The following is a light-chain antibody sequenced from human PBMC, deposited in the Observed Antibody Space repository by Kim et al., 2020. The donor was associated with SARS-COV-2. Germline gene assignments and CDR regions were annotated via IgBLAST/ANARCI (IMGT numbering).Light chain of an antibody. V-gene: IGLV3-19*01. CDR1: SLRSYY. J-gene: IGLJ2*01. CDR3: NSRDSSGNLYVV. CDR2: GKN. Sequence: SSELTQDPAVSVALGQTVRITCQGDSLRSYYASWYQQKPGQAPVLVIYGKNNRPSWISDRFSGSSSGNTASLTITGAQAEDEADYYCNSRDSSGNLYVVFGGGTQLTV.